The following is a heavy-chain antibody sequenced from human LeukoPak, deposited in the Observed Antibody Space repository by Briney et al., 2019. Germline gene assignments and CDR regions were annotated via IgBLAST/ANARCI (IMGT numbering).Heavy chain of an antibody. D-gene: IGHD2-2*01. CDR2: IYTSGST. CDR3: ARGPVVVPNWFDP. Sequence: ASETLSLTCTVSGDSISSGKYYWSWIRQPAGKGLEWIGRIYTSGSTNYNPSLKSRVTISVDTSKNQFSLKLSPVTAADTAVYYCARGPVVVPNWFDPWGQGTLVTVSS. CDR1: GDSISSGKYY. J-gene: IGHJ5*02. V-gene: IGHV4-61*02.